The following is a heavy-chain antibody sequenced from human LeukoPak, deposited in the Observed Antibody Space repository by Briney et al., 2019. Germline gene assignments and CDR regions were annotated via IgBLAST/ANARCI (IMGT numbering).Heavy chain of an antibody. CDR1: GYTFTSYG. J-gene: IGHJ4*02. CDR2: ISAYNGNT. D-gene: IGHD3-22*01. V-gene: IGHV1-18*01. CDR3: ARSAAYYYDSSGYYSLFDY. Sequence: ASVKVSCKASGYTFTSYGISWVRQAPGQGLEWMGWISAYNGNTNYAQKLQGRVTVTTDTSTSTAYMELRSLRSDDTAVYYCARSAAYYYDSSGYYSLFDYWGQGTLVTVSS.